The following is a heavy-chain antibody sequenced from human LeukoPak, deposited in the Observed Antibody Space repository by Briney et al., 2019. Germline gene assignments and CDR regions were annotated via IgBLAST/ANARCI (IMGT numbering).Heavy chain of an antibody. D-gene: IGHD1-26*01. CDR1: GYTFTGYY. Sequence: ASVKVSCKASGYTFTGYYMHWVRQAPGQGLEWMRWINPNSGGTNYAQKFQGRVTMTRDTSISTAHMELSRLRSDDTAVYYCAREWELLPNFDYWGQGTLVTVSS. J-gene: IGHJ4*02. CDR2: INPNSGGT. V-gene: IGHV1-2*02. CDR3: AREWELLPNFDY.